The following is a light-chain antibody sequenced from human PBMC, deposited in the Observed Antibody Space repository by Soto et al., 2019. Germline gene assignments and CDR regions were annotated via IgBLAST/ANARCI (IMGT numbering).Light chain of an antibody. CDR2: GGS. CDR1: QNIYINS. CDR3: QQYGAPPLT. J-gene: IGKJ3*01. Sequence: EIVLTQSPDTLSLSPGERATLSCRASQNIYINSLAWYQQRPGQAPRLLIYGGSTRATAVPDRFSGSGSGTDFALTISRLVPEDFAVYYCQQYGAPPLTFGPGTKVD. V-gene: IGKV3-20*01.